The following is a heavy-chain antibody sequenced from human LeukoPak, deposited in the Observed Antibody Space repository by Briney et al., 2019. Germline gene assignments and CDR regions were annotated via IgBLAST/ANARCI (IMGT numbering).Heavy chain of an antibody. D-gene: IGHD2-8*01. J-gene: IGHJ4*02. Sequence: GESLKISCKGSGYSFTSYWIGWVRQMPGKGLEWMGTIYPGDSDTRYSPSFQGQVTISADKSISTAYLQWSSLKASDTAMYYCARSSGVYAIPYYFDYWGQGTLVTVSS. CDR1: GYSFTSYW. CDR3: ARSSGVYAIPYYFDY. V-gene: IGHV5-51*03. CDR2: IYPGDSDT.